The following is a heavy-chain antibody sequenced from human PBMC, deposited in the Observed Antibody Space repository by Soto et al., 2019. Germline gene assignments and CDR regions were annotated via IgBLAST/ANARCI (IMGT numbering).Heavy chain of an antibody. D-gene: IGHD2-8*02. Sequence: TSETLSLTCAVYGGSFSGYYWTWIRQPPGTGLEWIGEINHSGSTNYNPSLKSRVTISVDTSKNQFSLKLTSVTAADTAGYYCARDKITGLFDYWGQGTLVTVSS. CDR2: INHSGST. V-gene: IGHV4-34*01. J-gene: IGHJ4*02. CDR3: ARDKITGLFDY. CDR1: GGSFSGYY.